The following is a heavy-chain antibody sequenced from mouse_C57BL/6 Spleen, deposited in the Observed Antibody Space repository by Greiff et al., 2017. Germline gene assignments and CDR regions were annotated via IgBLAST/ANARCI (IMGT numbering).Heavy chain of an antibody. CDR3: ARAGYYYGSREFMDY. Sequence: EVMLVESGGGLVKPGGSLKLSCAASGFTFSDYGMHWVRQAPEKGLEWVAYISSGSSTIYYADTVKGRFTISRDNAKNTLFLQMTSLRSEDTAMYYCARAGYYYGSREFMDYWGQGTSVTVSS. J-gene: IGHJ4*01. CDR1: GFTFSDYG. D-gene: IGHD1-1*01. V-gene: IGHV5-17*01. CDR2: ISSGSSTI.